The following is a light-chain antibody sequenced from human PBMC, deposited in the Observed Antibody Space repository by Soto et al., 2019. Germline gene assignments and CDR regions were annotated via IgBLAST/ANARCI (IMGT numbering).Light chain of an antibody. J-gene: IGKJ5*01. Sequence: VLFTQSPATLSLSPGERATLSCRTSLSVSVYLDWYQQKPGQAPRLIISDASNRANGIPARFSGSGSGTDFTLTLSSLEPEDFAAYYCHQRQYWPPITFGQGTRLEIK. CDR1: LSVSVY. CDR2: DAS. CDR3: HQRQYWPPIT. V-gene: IGKV3-11*01.